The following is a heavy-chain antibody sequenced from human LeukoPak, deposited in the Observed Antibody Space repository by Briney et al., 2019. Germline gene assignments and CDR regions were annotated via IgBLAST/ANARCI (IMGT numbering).Heavy chain of an antibody. V-gene: IGHV3-23*01. CDR3: AKDLQWGDYYYGMDV. Sequence: QPGGSLRLSCAASGFTFSTYAMSWVRQAPGKGLEWVSAISGSGGRTYHADSVKGRFTISRDNSKNTLYLQMNSLRAEDTAVYYCAKDLQWGDYYYGMDVWGQGTTVTVSS. CDR2: ISGSGGRT. CDR1: GFTFSTYA. D-gene: IGHD1-26*01. J-gene: IGHJ6*02.